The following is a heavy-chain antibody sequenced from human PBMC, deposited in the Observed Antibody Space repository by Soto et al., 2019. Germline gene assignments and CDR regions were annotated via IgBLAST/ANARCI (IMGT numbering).Heavy chain of an antibody. Sequence: SETLSLTCAVYGGSFSGYYWSWIRQPPGKGLEWIGEINHSGSTNYNPSLKSRVTISVDTSKNQFSLKLSSVTAADTAVYYCAGNLVATIIPFDYWGQGTLVTVSS. CDR2: INHSGST. V-gene: IGHV4-34*01. CDR1: GGSFSGYY. J-gene: IGHJ4*02. D-gene: IGHD5-12*01. CDR3: AGNLVATIIPFDY.